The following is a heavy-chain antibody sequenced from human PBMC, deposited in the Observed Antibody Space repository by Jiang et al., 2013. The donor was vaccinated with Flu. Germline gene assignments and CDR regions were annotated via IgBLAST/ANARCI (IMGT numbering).Heavy chain of an antibody. V-gene: IGHV5-51*01. J-gene: IGHJ6*02. D-gene: IGHD2-21*02. CDR3: ARHIWSTAIYYYYYGMDF. CDR2: IYPGDSDT. CDR1: GFTFTNYW. Sequence: GAEVKKPGESLKISCKGSGFTFTNYWIAWVRQMPGKGLEWMGIIYPGDSDTRYSPSFQGQVTISADKSESTAFLQWSSLEASDTAIYYCARHIWSTAIYYYYYGMDFWGQGTTVTVSS.